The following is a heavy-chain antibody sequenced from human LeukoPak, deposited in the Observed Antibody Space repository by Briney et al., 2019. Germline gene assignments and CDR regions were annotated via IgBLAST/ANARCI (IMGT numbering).Heavy chain of an antibody. CDR3: AGVVLEGIVGATSWFDP. V-gene: IGHV1-18*01. CDR2: ISAYNGNT. J-gene: IGHJ5*02. CDR1: GYTFTSYG. Sequence: GASVKVSCKASGYTFTSYGISWVRQAPGQGLEWMGWISAYNGNTNYAQKLQGRVTMTTDTSTSTAYMELRSLRSDDTAVYYCAGVVLEGIVGATSWFDPWGQGTLVTVSS. D-gene: IGHD1-26*01.